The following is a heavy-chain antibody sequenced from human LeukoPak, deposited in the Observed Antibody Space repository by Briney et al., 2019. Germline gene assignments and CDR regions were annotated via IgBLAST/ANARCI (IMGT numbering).Heavy chain of an antibody. D-gene: IGHD3-10*01. V-gene: IGHV4-39*07. Sequence: SETLSLTCTVSGDSISSSSYYWGWIRQPPGKGLEWIGNIYYSGSTYYNPSLKSRVTISVDTSKNQFSLKLSSVTAADTAVYYCAAVLLWFGEFRNWFDPWGQGTLVTVSS. CDR3: AAVLLWFGEFRNWFDP. CDR1: GDSISSSSYY. CDR2: IYYSGST. J-gene: IGHJ5*02.